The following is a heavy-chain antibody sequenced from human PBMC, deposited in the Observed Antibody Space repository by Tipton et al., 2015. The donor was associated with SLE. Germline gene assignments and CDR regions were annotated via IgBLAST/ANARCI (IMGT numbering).Heavy chain of an antibody. Sequence: TLSLTCTVSGDPITSSSYYWGWIRQPPGKGLEWIGSIYYSANTYYNPSLKSRVTISVDTSKNQLSLKLTSVTAADTAVYYCARGSVVADDFWGQGTLVTVSS. V-gene: IGHV4-39*07. CDR3: ARGSVVADDF. D-gene: IGHD2-15*01. CDR2: IYYSANT. CDR1: GDPITSSSYY. J-gene: IGHJ4*02.